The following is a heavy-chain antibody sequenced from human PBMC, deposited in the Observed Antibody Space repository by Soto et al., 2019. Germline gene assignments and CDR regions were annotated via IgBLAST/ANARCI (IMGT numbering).Heavy chain of an antibody. CDR2: IKQDGSAK. D-gene: IGHD3-16*01. J-gene: IGHJ6*02. Sequence: HPGGSLRPSCAASGLTFSNYWMNWVRQAPGKGLEWVANIKQDGSAKYYLDSVKGRFTISRDNAKNSLYLQMNSLRADDTAVYYCATDGAKFYGMDVWGHGTTVTVSS. CDR3: ATDGAKFYGMDV. CDR1: GLTFSNYW. V-gene: IGHV3-7*03.